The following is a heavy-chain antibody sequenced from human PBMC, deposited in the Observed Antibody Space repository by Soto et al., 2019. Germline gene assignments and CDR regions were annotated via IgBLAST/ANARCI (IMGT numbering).Heavy chain of an antibody. V-gene: IGHV3-74*01. CDR3: ARDEWFRGSYYSYYYGMDI. Sequence: PGGSLRLSCAASGFTFSSYWMHWVRQAPGKGLVWVSRINSDGSSTSYADSVKGRFTISRDNAKNTLYLQMNSLRAEDTAVYYCARDEWFRGSYYSYYYGMDIWGQGTTVTVSS. CDR1: GFTFSSYW. CDR2: INSDGSST. D-gene: IGHD1-26*01. J-gene: IGHJ6*02.